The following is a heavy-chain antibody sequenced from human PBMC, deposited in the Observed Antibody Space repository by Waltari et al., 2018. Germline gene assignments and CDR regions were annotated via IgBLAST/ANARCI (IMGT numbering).Heavy chain of an antibody. CDR1: GYTFTGYY. J-gene: IGHJ4*02. D-gene: IGHD6-19*01. CDR2: FHPNRGCT. V-gene: IGHV1-2*02. CDR3: ARDRPLVAGPLTFDY. Sequence: QVQLVQSGAEVKKPGASVKVSCKASGYTFTGYYMHWVRQAPGQGLAWMGWFHPNRGCTNYAQKFQGRVTMTRDTAISTADMELSRRRSDDTAVYYCARDRPLVAGPLTFDYWGQGTLVTVSS.